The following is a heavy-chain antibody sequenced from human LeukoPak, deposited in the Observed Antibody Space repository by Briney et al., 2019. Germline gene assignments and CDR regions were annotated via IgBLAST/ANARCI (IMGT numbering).Heavy chain of an antibody. V-gene: IGHV1-46*01. Sequence: ASVKVSCKASGYTLTSYQMHWVRQAPGQGLEWMGIINPSGGGTRYAQKFQGRVTMTRDTSTSTVYMDLSSLKSEDTAVYYCAKINSRDGYDYDSFDYWGQGTLVTVSS. CDR2: INPSGGGT. J-gene: IGHJ4*02. D-gene: IGHD5-24*01. CDR1: GYTLTSYQ. CDR3: AKINSRDGYDYDSFDY.